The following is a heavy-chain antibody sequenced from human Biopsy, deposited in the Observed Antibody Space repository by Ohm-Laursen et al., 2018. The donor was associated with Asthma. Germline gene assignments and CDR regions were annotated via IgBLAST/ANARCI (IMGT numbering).Heavy chain of an antibody. CDR3: AREDVAGTHIED. J-gene: IGHJ4*02. V-gene: IGHV3-30-3*01. CDR1: GFTFSNYA. D-gene: IGHD6-19*01. CDR2: ISYDGSSI. Sequence: SLRLSCSASGFTFSNYAMSWVRQAPGKGLERGAVISYDGSSIYYADSVKGRFTISRDNSKNTLSLQMNSLTAEDTAVYYCAREDVAGTHIEDWGQGTLVTVSS.